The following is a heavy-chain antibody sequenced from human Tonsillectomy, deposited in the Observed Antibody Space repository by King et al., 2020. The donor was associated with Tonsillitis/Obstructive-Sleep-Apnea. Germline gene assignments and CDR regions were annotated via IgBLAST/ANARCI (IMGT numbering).Heavy chain of an antibody. Sequence: QLQESGPGLVKPSETLSLTCTVSGGSISSSTFYWGWFRQPPGKGLEWIGSIYYSGTAYYNPSLKSRVTISVDTSKNQFSLKLSSVTAADTAVYYCARRNYDPGLSSEQENWFDPWGQGTLVTVSS. D-gene: IGHD3-3*01. CDR2: IYYSGTA. J-gene: IGHJ5*02. CDR3: ARRNYDPGLSSEQENWFDP. CDR1: GGSISSSTFY. V-gene: IGHV4-39*01.